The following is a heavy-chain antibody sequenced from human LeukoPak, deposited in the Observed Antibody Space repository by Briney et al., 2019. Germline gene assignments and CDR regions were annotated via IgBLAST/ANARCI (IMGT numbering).Heavy chain of an antibody. Sequence: ASVKVSCKASGYTFTNYDIHWVRQATGQGLGWMGWMNPNSGDTGYAQKFQGRVIITRNTSISTAYMELSSLRSEDTAVYFCARGQLRLRHRGFDPWGHGTLVTVSS. D-gene: IGHD4-17*01. CDR3: ARGQLRLRHRGFDP. V-gene: IGHV1-8*03. CDR2: MNPNSGDT. CDR1: GYTFTNYD. J-gene: IGHJ5*02.